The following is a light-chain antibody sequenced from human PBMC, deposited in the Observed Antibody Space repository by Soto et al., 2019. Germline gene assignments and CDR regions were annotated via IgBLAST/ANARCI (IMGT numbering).Light chain of an antibody. V-gene: IGLV3-21*02. J-gene: IGLJ1*01. CDR3: QVCDSNSAHPRV. Sequence: SSGMTQPPSVSVAPGQTARITCGGNNIGRKGVHWYQQKPGQAPVLVVYDDSDRPSGIPERFSGSNSGNTATLTISRVEAGDEADYYCQVCDSNSAHPRVFGLAIKVAV. CDR1: NIGRKG. CDR2: DDS.